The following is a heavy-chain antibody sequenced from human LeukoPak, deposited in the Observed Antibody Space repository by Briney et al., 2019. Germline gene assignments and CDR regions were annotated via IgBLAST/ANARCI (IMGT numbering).Heavy chain of an antibody. J-gene: IGHJ6*02. CDR2: ISYDGSNK. D-gene: IGHD2-2*01. V-gene: IGHV3-30*18. CDR3: AKGPAFGAVPAAMGGYYYYGMDV. CDR1: GFTFSSYG. Sequence: PGRSLRLSCAASGFTFSSYGMHWVRQAPGKGLEWVAVISYDGSNKYYADSVKGRFTISRDNSKNTLYLQMNSLRAEDTAVYYCAKGPAFGAVPAAMGGYYYYGMDVWGQGTTVTVSS.